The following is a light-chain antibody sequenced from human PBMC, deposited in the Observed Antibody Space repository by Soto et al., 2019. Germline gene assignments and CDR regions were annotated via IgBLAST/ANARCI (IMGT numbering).Light chain of an antibody. Sequence: EVVLTQSPATLSLSPGERATLSCRASQSVSSYLAWYQQKRGQAPRLLIYDASNRATGIPARFSGSGSGTDFTLTISDVQPEDFAVYYCQQYGSSITFGQGTRLEIK. V-gene: IGKV3-11*01. CDR1: QSVSSY. CDR2: DAS. J-gene: IGKJ5*01. CDR3: QQYGSSIT.